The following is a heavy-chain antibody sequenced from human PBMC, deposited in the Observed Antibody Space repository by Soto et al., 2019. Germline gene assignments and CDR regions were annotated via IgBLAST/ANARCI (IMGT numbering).Heavy chain of an antibody. D-gene: IGHD6-19*01. Sequence: GGSLRLSCAASGFTFSSYAMSWVRQAPGEGLEWVSAISGSGGSTYYADSVKGRFTISRDNSKNTLYLQMNSLRAEDTAVYYCVKDYEYRYSSGWWHCWGQGTLVTVSS. V-gene: IGHV3-23*01. CDR2: ISGSGGST. CDR1: GFTFSSYA. CDR3: VKDYEYRYSSGWWHC. J-gene: IGHJ4*02.